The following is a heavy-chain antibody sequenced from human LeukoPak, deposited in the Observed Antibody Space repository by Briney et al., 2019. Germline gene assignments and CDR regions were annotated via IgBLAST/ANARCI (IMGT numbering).Heavy chain of an antibody. J-gene: IGHJ4*02. V-gene: IGHV4-59*01. CDR2: IYYSGST. Sequence: PSETLSLTSTVSGGSISSYYWSWIRQPPGKGLEWIGYIYYSGSTNYNPSLKSRVTISVDTSKNQFSLKLSSVTAADTAVYYCARYSTGWGAFDYWGQGTLVTVSS. CDR1: GGSISSYY. D-gene: IGHD3-16*01. CDR3: ARYSTGWGAFDY.